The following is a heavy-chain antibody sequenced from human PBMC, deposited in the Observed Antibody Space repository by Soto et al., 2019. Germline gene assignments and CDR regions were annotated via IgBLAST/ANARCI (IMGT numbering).Heavy chain of an antibody. Sequence: QITLKESGPTLVKPTQTLTLTCTFSGFSLSTSGVGVGWIRQPPGKALEWLALIYWDDDKRYSPSLKIRLTITKDTTKNHVVLTMTNMDPVDTATYYCAHRQFSGPQLNSGYGEFDYWGQGPLVTVSS. J-gene: IGHJ4*02. V-gene: IGHV2-5*02. CDR1: GFSLSTSGVG. D-gene: IGHD5-12*01. CDR2: IYWDDDK. CDR3: AHRQFSGPQLNSGYGEFDY.